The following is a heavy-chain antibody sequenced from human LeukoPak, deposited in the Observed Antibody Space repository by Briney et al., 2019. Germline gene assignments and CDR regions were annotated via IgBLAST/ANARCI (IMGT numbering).Heavy chain of an antibody. V-gene: IGHV4-61*01. J-gene: IGHJ3*02. Sequence: PSETLSLTCTVSGGSVSSGSYYWSWIRQPPGKGLEWIGYIYYSGSTNYNPSLKRRGTIPVDTSKNQFSLKLSSVTAADTAVYYRARDCSSTSCYTFGAFDIWGQGTMVTVSS. CDR3: ARDCSSTSCYTFGAFDI. D-gene: IGHD2-2*02. CDR1: GGSVSSGSYY. CDR2: IYYSGST.